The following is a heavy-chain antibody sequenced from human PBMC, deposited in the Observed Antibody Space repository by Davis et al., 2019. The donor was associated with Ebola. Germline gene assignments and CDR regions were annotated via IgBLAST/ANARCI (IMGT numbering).Heavy chain of an antibody. CDR1: GFSFSDAW. CDR2: IRTNSESGTT. CDR3: TTGGRSTYYYYYLEV. D-gene: IGHD5/OR15-5a*01. Sequence: PGGSLRLSCAASGFSFSDAWINWVRQSPGKGLEWVGRIRTNSESGTTDYATPVKGRFRMSRDDSKQTVYLDMESLKSDYTAVYYCTTGGRSTYYYYYLEVWGNGTTVTVSS. J-gene: IGHJ6*03. V-gene: IGHV3-15*01.